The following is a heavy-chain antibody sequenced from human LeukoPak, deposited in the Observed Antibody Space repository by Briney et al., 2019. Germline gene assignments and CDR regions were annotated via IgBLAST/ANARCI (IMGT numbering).Heavy chain of an antibody. J-gene: IGHJ4*02. D-gene: IGHD7-27*01. CDR3: ARESNWGYYFDF. CDR1: GFTFSSYS. V-gene: IGHV3-21*01. CDR2: ISSSSSYI. Sequence: PGGSLRLSCAASGFTFSSYSMNWVRQAPGKGLEWVSSISSSSSYIYYADSVKGRFTISRDNAKNSLYLQMNSLRAGATAVYYCARESNWGYYFDFWGQGTLVTVSS.